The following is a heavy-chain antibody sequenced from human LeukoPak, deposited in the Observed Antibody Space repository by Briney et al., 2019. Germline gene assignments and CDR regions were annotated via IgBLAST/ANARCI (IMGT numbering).Heavy chain of an antibody. CDR3: ARGGPSGDYYYYYMDV. CDR1: GYTFTSYD. CDR2: MNPNSGNT. Sequence: ASVKVSCKASGYTFTSYDINWVRQATGQGLEWMGWMNPNSGNTGYAQKFQGRVTITRNTSISTAYMELSSLRSEDTAVYYCARGGPSGDYYYYYMDVWGKGTTVTVSS. D-gene: IGHD3-10*01. V-gene: IGHV1-8*03. J-gene: IGHJ6*03.